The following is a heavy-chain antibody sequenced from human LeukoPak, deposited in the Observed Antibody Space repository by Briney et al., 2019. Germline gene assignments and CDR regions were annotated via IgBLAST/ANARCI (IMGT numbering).Heavy chain of an antibody. V-gene: IGHV3-30*02. D-gene: IGHD2-2*02. J-gene: IGHJ4*02. CDR1: GFTFSSYG. CDR3: AKDYCSSTSCYIDY. Sequence: GGSLRLSCAASGFTFSSYGMHWVRQAPGKGLEWVAFIRYDGSNKYYADSVKGRFTISRDNSKNMLYLQMNSLRAEDTAVYYCAKDYCSSTSCYIDYWGQGTLVTVSS. CDR2: IRYDGSNK.